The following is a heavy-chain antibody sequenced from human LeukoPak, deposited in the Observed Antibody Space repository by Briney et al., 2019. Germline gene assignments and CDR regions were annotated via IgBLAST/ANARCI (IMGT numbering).Heavy chain of an antibody. Sequence: PSETLSLTCTVSGGSISSSSYXXXXXXXXXXXXXEWIGSIYYSGSTYYNPSLKSRVTISVDTSKNQFSLKLSSVTAADTAVYYCARQEGSQNFDYWGQGTLVTVSS. CDR3: ARQEGSQNFDY. V-gene: IGHV4-39*01. CDR1: GGSISSSSYX. J-gene: IGHJ4*02. CDR2: IYYSGST.